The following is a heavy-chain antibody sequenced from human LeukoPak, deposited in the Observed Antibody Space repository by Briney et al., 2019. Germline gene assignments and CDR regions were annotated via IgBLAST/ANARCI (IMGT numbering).Heavy chain of an antibody. CDR1: GGSISSGSYY. CDR3: ARGHYDFWSGYYMETYHNWFDP. D-gene: IGHD3-3*01. CDR2: IYTSGST. V-gene: IGHV4-61*02. Sequence: KPSETLSLTCTVSGGSISSGSYYWSWIRQPAGKGLEWIGRIYTSGSTNYNPSLKSRVTISVDTSKNQFSLKLSSVTAADTAVYYCARGHYDFWSGYYMETYHNWFDPWGQGTLVTVSS. J-gene: IGHJ5*02.